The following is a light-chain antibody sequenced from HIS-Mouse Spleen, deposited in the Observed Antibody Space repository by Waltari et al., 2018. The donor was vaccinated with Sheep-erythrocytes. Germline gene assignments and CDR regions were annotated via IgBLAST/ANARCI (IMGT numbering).Light chain of an antibody. J-gene: IGLJ2*01. CDR3: QAWDSSTAV. V-gene: IGLV3-1*01. Sequence: SYELTQPPSVSVSPGQTASITCSGAKLGDQYSCWSQQKPGQSPVLVIYQDSKRPSGIPERFSGSNSGNTATLTISGTQAMDEADYYCQAWDSSTAVFGGGTKLTVL. CDR2: QDS. CDR1: KLGDQY.